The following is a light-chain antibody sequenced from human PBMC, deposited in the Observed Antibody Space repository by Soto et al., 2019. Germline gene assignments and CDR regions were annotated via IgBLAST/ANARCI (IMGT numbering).Light chain of an antibody. CDR3: SSYISSNTLEVI. J-gene: IGLJ2*01. CDR1: NNDIGGYNY. CDR2: EVN. V-gene: IGLV2-14*01. Sequence: QSALTQPASVSGSPGQSITISCTGTNNDIGGYNYVSWYQHLPGIAPKLMIYEVNNRPSGVSNRFSGSKSGNTASLTISGLQAEDEADYYCSSYISSNTLEVIFGGGTKLTVL.